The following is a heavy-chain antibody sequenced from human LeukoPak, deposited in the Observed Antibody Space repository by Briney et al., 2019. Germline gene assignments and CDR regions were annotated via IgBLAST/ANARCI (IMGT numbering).Heavy chain of an antibody. V-gene: IGHV3-7*04. Sequence: PGGSLRLSCAASGFTFNRYWLTWVRQAPGKGLEWVANIKQDGSEKYYVDSVKGRFTISRDSAKNSLYLQMSSLRAEDTAVYYCARIDYYDSSGYRHYYFDYWGQGTLVTVSS. CDR1: GFTFNRYW. J-gene: IGHJ4*02. D-gene: IGHD3-22*01. CDR2: IKQDGSEK. CDR3: ARIDYYDSSGYRHYYFDY.